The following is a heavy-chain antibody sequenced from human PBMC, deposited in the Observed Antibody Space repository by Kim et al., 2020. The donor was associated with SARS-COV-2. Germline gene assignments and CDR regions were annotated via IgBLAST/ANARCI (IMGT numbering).Heavy chain of an antibody. J-gene: IGHJ3*02. D-gene: IGHD3-3*01. V-gene: IGHV4-39*01. CDR2: IYYSGST. Sequence: SETLSLTCTVSGGSISSSSYYWGWIRQPPGKGLVWIGSIYYSGSTYYNPSLKSRVTISVDTSKNQFSLKRSSVTAADTAVYYCARQIYRDERTSFGVITEYDAFETWGEETMGTVSS. CDR3: ARQIYRDERTSFGVITEYDAFET. CDR1: GGSISSSSYY.